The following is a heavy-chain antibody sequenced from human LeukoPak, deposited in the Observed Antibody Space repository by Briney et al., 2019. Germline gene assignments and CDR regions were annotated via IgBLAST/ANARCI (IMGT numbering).Heavy chain of an antibody. D-gene: IGHD6-19*01. Sequence: PSETLSLTCTVSGGSISSYYWSWIRQPPGKGLEWIGYIYYSGSTNYNPSLKSRVTISVDTSKNQFSLKLSSVTAADTAVYYCARQQLVAGTWNFDYWGQGTLVTVSS. J-gene: IGHJ4*02. CDR3: ARQQLVAGTWNFDY. CDR2: IYYSGST. V-gene: IGHV4-59*08. CDR1: GGSISSYY.